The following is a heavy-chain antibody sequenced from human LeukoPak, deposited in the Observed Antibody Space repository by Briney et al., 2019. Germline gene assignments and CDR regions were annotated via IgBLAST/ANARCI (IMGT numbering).Heavy chain of an antibody. CDR3: ARGRRLVRGSNWFDP. Sequence: GGSLRLSCAASGFTFSDHHMDWVRQAPGEGLEWVARIRNKANRYTTEYAASVKGRFTISRDDSENSLYLQMDSLKTEDTAVYYCARGRRLVRGSNWFDPWGQGTLVTVSS. CDR1: GFTFSDHH. D-gene: IGHD3-10*01. V-gene: IGHV3-72*01. J-gene: IGHJ5*02. CDR2: IRNKANRYTT.